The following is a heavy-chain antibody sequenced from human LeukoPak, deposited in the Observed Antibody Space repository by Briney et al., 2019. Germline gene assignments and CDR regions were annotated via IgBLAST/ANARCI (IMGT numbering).Heavy chain of an antibody. J-gene: IGHJ4*02. CDR3: ATNGPGIAVAGYVDY. CDR1: GFTFRGYA. CDR2: ISYDGSTE. D-gene: IGHD6-19*01. Sequence: QPGGSLRLSCAASGFTFRGYAMHWVRQAPGKGLEWVAVISYDGSTEYYADSVKGRFTISRDNSKTTLYLQMNSLRAEDAAVYYCATNGPGIAVAGYVDYWGQGTLVTVSS. V-gene: IGHV3-30*03.